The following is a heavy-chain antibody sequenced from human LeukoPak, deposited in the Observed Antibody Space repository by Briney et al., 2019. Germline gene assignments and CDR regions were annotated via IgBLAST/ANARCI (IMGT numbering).Heavy chain of an antibody. CDR3: ARGIVGATSWFDP. J-gene: IGHJ5*02. CDR2: ISSSSSYI. Sequence: ETLSLSCAASGFTFSSYSMNWVRQAPGKGLEWVSSISSSSSYIYYADSVKGRFTISRDNAKNSLYLQMNSLRAEDTAVYYCARGIVGATSWFDPWGQGTLVTVSS. V-gene: IGHV3-21*01. D-gene: IGHD1-26*01. CDR1: GFTFSSYS.